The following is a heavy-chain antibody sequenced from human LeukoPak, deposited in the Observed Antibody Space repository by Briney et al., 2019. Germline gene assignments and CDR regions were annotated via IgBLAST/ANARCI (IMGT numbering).Heavy chain of an antibody. CDR2: IYPGDSDT. CDR3: ARLIPSYCSGGSCYYFDY. D-gene: IGHD2-15*01. J-gene: IGHJ4*02. Sequence: AGGSLRLSCAASGFSFTSYWIGWVRQMPGKGLEWMGIIYPGDSDTRYSPSFQGQVTISADKSISTAYLQWSSLKASDTAMYYCARLIPSYCSGGSCYYFDYWGQGTLVTVSS. V-gene: IGHV5-51*01. CDR1: GFSFTSYW.